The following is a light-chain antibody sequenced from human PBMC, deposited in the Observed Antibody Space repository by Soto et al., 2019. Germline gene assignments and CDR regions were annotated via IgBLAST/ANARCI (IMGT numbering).Light chain of an antibody. CDR2: AAS. J-gene: IGKJ2*01. Sequence: DIQMTQSPSSLSASVGDRVTITCRASQGISNYLAWYQQKQGKVPKLLIYAASTLHSGVPSRFSGSGSGTDFTLTISSLQPEDVATYSSPKYNSAPPYSFGQGTKLEIK. CDR1: QGISNY. CDR3: PKYNSAPPYS. V-gene: IGKV1-27*01.